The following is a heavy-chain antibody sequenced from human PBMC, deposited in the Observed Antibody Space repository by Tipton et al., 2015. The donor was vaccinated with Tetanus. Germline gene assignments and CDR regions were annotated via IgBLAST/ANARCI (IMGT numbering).Heavy chain of an antibody. J-gene: IGHJ5*02. Sequence: TLSLTCTVSGGSVSNGSYYWSWIRQSPGKGLEWIGYIFYAGSTNSNPSLKSRVTISVDTSKNQFSLKLTSLTAADMAVYFCARRLIQNWFDPWGQGTLVTVSS. CDR2: IFYAGST. V-gene: IGHV4-61*01. CDR1: GGSVSNGSYY. CDR3: ARRLIQNWFDP. D-gene: IGHD2-8*01.